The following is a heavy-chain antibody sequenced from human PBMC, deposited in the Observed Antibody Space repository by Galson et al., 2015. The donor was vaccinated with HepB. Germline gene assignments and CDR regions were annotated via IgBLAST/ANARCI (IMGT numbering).Heavy chain of an antibody. Sequence: SLRLSCATSGFTFSSHAMSWVRQTPGKGLEWVSALSGSGGSTFYADSVKGRFTISRDNSRNTLYLQMNSLRAEDTALYYCAKVYYVSGSYYRGGNYFDYWGQGTLVTVSS. CDR2: LSGSGGST. CDR1: GFTFSSHA. V-gene: IGHV3-23*01. J-gene: IGHJ4*02. D-gene: IGHD3-10*01. CDR3: AKVYYVSGSYYRGGNYFDY.